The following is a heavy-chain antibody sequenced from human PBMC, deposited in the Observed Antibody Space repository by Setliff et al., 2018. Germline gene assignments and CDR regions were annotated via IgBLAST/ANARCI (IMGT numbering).Heavy chain of an antibody. Sequence: SETLSLTCSVYGESFSNNYWSWMRQTPGKGLEWIGESNHGGSTSYHPSLQSRVSMSVDASKNQFSLKLASVTAADTAVYYCGRVDFTMIQGVVGHWGQGTLVTVSS. J-gene: IGHJ1*01. V-gene: IGHV4-34*01. D-gene: IGHD3-10*01. CDR1: GESFSNNY. CDR2: SNHGGST. CDR3: GRVDFTMIQGVVGH.